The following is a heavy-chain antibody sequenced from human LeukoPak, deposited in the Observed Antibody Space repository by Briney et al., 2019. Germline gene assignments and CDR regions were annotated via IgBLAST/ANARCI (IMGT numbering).Heavy chain of an antibody. V-gene: IGHV4-59*01. CDR3: ARSSGAYRSFDY. CDR2: IYYSGTT. CDR1: GGSISSYY. J-gene: IGHJ4*02. D-gene: IGHD1-26*01. Sequence: SETLSLTCTVSGGSISSYYWSWIRQPPGKGLEWIGYIYYSGTTDYNPSLKSRVTISVDTSNNQFSLRVSSVTAADTAVYYCARSSGAYRSFDYWGQGTLVPVSS.